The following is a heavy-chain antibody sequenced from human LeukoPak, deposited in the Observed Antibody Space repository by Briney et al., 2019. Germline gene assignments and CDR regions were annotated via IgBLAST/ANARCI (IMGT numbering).Heavy chain of an antibody. CDR1: GGSMSSYY. CDR3: ARQQLVGGGYYFDY. J-gene: IGHJ4*02. CDR2: IFSSGST. Sequence: SETLSLTCTVSGGSMSSYYWGWIRQPPGKQLDWIAYIFSSGSTNYSPSLKSRVSMSVDTSKNQFSLNLTSVTAADTAVYYCARQQLVGGGYYFDYWGQGTLVTVSS. V-gene: IGHV4-59*08. D-gene: IGHD6-13*01.